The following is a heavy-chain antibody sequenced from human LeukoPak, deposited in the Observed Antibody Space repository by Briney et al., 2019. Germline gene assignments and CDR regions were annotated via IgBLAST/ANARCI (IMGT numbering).Heavy chain of an antibody. Sequence: TSETLSLTCAVYGGSFSGYYWSWIRQPPGKGLEWIGEINHSGSTNYNPSLKSRVTISVDTSKNQFSLKLSSVTAADTAVYYCARPSFRTGSYFDHWGQGTLVTVSS. J-gene: IGHJ4*02. CDR3: ARPSFRTGSYFDH. CDR2: INHSGST. D-gene: IGHD3/OR15-3a*01. CDR1: GGSFSGYY. V-gene: IGHV4-34*01.